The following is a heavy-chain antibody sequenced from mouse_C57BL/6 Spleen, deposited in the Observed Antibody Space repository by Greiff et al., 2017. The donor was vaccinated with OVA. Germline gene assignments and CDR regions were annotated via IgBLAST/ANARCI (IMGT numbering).Heavy chain of an antibody. J-gene: IGHJ2*01. CDR1: GYTFTDYE. V-gene: IGHV1-15*01. CDR3: TSGRTGTEAYFAY. Sequence: QVQLQQSGAELVRPGASVTLSCKASGYTFTDYEMHWVKQTPVHGLEWIGAIDPETGGTAYNQKFKGKAILTADKSSSTAYMELRSLTSEDSAVYYCTSGRTGTEAYFAYWGQGTTLTVSS. CDR2: IDPETGGT. D-gene: IGHD4-1*01.